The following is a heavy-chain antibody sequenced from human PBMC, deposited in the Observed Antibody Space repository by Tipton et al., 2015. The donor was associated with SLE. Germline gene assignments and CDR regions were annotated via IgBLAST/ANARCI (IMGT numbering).Heavy chain of an antibody. J-gene: IGHJ2*01. CDR3: ARGVRIAVVKGWYFDL. V-gene: IGHV4-31*03. CDR2: INHSGST. Sequence: TLSLTCTVSGGSISSDGYYWGWIRQHPGKGLEWFGYINHSGSTYSNPSLKSRLTISVDTSKNQFSLKLSSVTAADTAVYYCARGVRIAVVKGWYFDLWGRGTLVTVSS. CDR1: GGSISSDGYY. D-gene: IGHD6-19*01.